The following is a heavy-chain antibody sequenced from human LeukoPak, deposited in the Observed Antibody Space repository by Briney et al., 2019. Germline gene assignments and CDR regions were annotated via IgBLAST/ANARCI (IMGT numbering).Heavy chain of an antibody. V-gene: IGHV3-21*01. CDR1: GFTFSSYS. D-gene: IGHD6-19*01. CDR2: ISSSSSYI. CDR3: ARAGYSSGWVSGR. Sequence: GGSLRLSCAASGFTFSSYSMNWVRQAPGKGLEWVSSISSSSSYIYYADSVKGRFTISRDNAKNSLYLQMNSLIAEDTAVYYCARAGYSSGWVSGRWGQGTLVTVSS. J-gene: IGHJ4*02.